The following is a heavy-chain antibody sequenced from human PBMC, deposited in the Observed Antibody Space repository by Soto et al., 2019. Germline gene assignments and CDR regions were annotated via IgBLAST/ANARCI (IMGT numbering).Heavy chain of an antibody. V-gene: IGHV3-21*01. Sequence: PXGSLILSFAASGFTLSSYRMNWVRQAPGKGLDWVSSISSSSSYIYYADSVKGRFTISRDNAKNSLYLQMNSLRAEDTAVYYCARAPRGLGYCSGGSCYTFDHWGQGTLVTVSS. CDR3: ARAPRGLGYCSGGSCYTFDH. CDR1: GFTLSSYR. D-gene: IGHD2-15*01. CDR2: ISSSSSYI. J-gene: IGHJ4*02.